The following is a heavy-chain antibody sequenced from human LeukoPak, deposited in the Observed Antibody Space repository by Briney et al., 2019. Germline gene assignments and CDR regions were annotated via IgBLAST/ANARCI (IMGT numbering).Heavy chain of an antibody. V-gene: IGHV3-30*18. CDR1: GFTFSSYG. CDR3: ANLLGGDGMDV. D-gene: IGHD3-16*01. J-gene: IGHJ6*02. CDR2: ISYDGSNK. Sequence: PGGSLRLSCAASGFTFSSYGMHWVRQAPGKGLEWVAVISYDGSNKYYADSVKGRFTISRDNSKNTLYLQMNSLRVEDTAVYYCANLLGGDGMDVWGQGTTVIVPS.